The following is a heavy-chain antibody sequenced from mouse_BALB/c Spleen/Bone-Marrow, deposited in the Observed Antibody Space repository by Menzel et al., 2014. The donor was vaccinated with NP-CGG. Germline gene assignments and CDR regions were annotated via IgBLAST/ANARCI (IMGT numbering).Heavy chain of an antibody. Sequence: EVQLQESGGGLVQPGGSLKLSCAASGFTFSSYTMSWVRQPPEKRLEWVAYISNGGGSTHYPDTVKGRFTISRDNAKNTLYLQMSSLKSEDTAMYYCARHPIYYYGSSWGNYAMDYWGQGTSVTVSS. D-gene: IGHD1-1*01. CDR2: ISNGGGST. CDR1: GFTFSSYT. V-gene: IGHV5-12-2*01. J-gene: IGHJ4*01. CDR3: ARHPIYYYGSSWGNYAMDY.